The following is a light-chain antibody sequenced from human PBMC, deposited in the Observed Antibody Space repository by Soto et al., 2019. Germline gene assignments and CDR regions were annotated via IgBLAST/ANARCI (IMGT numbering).Light chain of an antibody. J-gene: IGKJ1*01. V-gene: IGKV1-5*01. CDR2: DAS. CDR3: QQYTNTNNPWM. Sequence: DIQLTQSPSFLSASVGDRVTITCRASQTITTWMAWYQQKPGKAPKLLVYDASTLQSGVATRFSGSGSGTEFTLIISGLQPVDSATYYCQQYTNTNNPWMFGQGTKVDIK. CDR1: QTITTW.